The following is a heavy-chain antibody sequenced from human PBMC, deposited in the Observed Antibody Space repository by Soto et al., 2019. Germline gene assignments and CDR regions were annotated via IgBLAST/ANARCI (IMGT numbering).Heavy chain of an antibody. CDR3: ARVFGDYLIDAFDI. V-gene: IGHV3-48*03. J-gene: IGHJ3*02. D-gene: IGHD4-17*01. CDR2: ISRSGSPI. Sequence: EAQLVESGGGLVQPGGSLRLSCTAFGFSLSSYEMDWVRPAPGKGLEWVSHISRSGSPIYYADSVKGRFTISRDNAKNSVFLQMNSLRAEDTAVYYCARVFGDYLIDAFDIWGQGTMVTVSS. CDR1: GFSLSSYE.